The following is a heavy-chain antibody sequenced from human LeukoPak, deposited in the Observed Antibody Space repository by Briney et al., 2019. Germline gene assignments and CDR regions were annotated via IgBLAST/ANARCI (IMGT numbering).Heavy chain of an antibody. CDR1: GGSISSYY. CDR3: ARQRSLWFGELLYPWYFDY. CDR2: IYTSGST. D-gene: IGHD3-10*01. V-gene: IGHV4-4*07. Sequence: SETLSLTCTVSGGSISSYYWSWIRQPAGKGLEWIGRIYTSGSTNYNPSLKSRVTMSVDTSKNQFSLKLSSVTAADTAVYYCARQRSLWFGELLYPWYFDYWGQGTLVTVSS. J-gene: IGHJ4*02.